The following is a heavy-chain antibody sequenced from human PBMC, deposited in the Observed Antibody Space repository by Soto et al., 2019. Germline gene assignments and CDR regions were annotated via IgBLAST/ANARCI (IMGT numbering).Heavy chain of an antibody. Sequence: ASVKVSCKASGYTFTSYGISWVRQAPGQGLEWMGWISAYNGNTNYAQKLQGRVTMTTDTSTSTAYMELRSLRSDDTAVYYCARVIYSGYDLADAFDIWGQGTMVTVSS. CDR1: GYTFTSYG. J-gene: IGHJ3*02. CDR2: ISAYNGNT. CDR3: ARVIYSGYDLADAFDI. D-gene: IGHD5-12*01. V-gene: IGHV1-18*01.